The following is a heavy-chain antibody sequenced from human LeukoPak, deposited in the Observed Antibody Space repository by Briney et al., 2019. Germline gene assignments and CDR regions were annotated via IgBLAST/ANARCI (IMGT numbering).Heavy chain of an antibody. V-gene: IGHV3-21*01. CDR1: GCTFSSYS. Sequence: GGSLRLSCAASGCTFSSYSMNWVRQAPGKGLEWVSSISSSSSYIYYADSVKGRFTVSRDNAKNSLYLQMNSLRAEDTAVYYCARGEATTVTTSTHLDYWGQGTLVTVSS. CDR3: ARGEATTVTTSTHLDY. J-gene: IGHJ4*02. D-gene: IGHD4-17*01. CDR2: ISSSSSYI.